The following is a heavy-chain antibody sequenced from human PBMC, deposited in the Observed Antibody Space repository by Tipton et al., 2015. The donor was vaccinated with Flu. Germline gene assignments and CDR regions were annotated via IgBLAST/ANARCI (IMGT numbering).Heavy chain of an antibody. D-gene: IGHD3-16*01. CDR3: ARDGGRGSSPYYFDY. Sequence: TLFLTCTVSGGSISRGSYYWNWIRQPAGKRLEWIGRINTSGSTNYNPSLKSRVTTSVDASKNQFSLKLSSVTAADTAVYYCARDGGRGSSPYYFDYWGQGTLVTVSS. J-gene: IGHJ4*02. V-gene: IGHV4-61*02. CDR2: INTSGST. CDR1: GGSISRGSYY.